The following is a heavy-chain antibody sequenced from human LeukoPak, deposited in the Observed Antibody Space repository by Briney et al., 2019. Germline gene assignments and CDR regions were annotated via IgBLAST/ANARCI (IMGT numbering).Heavy chain of an antibody. Sequence: GGSLRLSCAASGFTFSSYSMNWVRQAPGKGLEWVSYISSSSSTIYYADSVKGRFTISRDNAKNSLYLQMNSLRAEDTAVYYCARDFYNYGYVNWFDPWGQGTLVTVSS. CDR2: ISSSSSTI. CDR1: GFTFSSYS. D-gene: IGHD5-18*01. CDR3: ARDFYNYGYVNWFDP. V-gene: IGHV3-48*04. J-gene: IGHJ5*02.